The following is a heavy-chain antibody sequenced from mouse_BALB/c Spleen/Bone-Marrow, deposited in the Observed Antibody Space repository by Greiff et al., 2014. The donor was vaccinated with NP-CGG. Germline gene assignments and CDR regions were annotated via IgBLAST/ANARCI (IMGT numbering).Heavy chain of an antibody. D-gene: IGHD2-4*01. Sequence: QVQLQQSGTELVMPGASVKMYCKASGYAFTDRWIHWVKQRPGQGLEWIGAIDTSDSYTNYNQKFKGKATLTVDESSSTAYIHLSSLTSEDSAVYYCARGGDDFSLDYWGQRTSVTVSS. V-gene: IGHV1-69*01. CDR2: IDTSDSYT. CDR1: GYAFTDRW. J-gene: IGHJ4*01. CDR3: ARGGDDFSLDY.